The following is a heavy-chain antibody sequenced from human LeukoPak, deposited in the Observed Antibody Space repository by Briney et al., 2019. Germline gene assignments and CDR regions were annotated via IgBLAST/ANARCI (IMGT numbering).Heavy chain of an antibody. Sequence: GGSLRLSCAASGFTFSSYAMSWVRQAPGKGLEWVSVISGSAGSTYYADSVKGRFTISRDNSENTLYLQMNSLGAEDTAVYYCAKAGRGSGSYSDFDFWGQGTLVTVSS. CDR2: ISGSAGST. J-gene: IGHJ4*02. CDR3: AKAGRGSGSYSDFDF. D-gene: IGHD3-10*01. V-gene: IGHV3-23*01. CDR1: GFTFSSYA.